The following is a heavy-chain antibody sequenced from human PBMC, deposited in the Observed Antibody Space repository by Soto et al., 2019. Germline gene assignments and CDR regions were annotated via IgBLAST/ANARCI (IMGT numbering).Heavy chain of an antibody. V-gene: IGHV3-72*01. D-gene: IGHD2-21*02. CDR1: GFSFSDYY. CDR2: SRDKSNSYTT. J-gene: IGHJ4*02. CDR3: VKASGVTYPHFDY. Sequence: ESGGGLVQPGRSLRLSCKASGFSFSDYYMDWVRQAPGKGLEWVARSRDKSNSYTTEYAPSVKGRFTISRDDSGNSLDLQMNSLKTEDTAVYYCVKASGVTYPHFDYWGQGTLVTVSS.